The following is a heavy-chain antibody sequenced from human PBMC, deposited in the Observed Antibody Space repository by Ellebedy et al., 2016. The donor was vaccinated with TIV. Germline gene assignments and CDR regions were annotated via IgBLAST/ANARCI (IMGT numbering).Heavy chain of an antibody. CDR2: IHGSGST. CDR1: GESMSNYY. V-gene: IGHV4-4*07. Sequence: MPSETLSLTCTVSGESMSNYYWSWIRQSAGKNLEWLGLIHGSGSTSFNPSLKSRLTMSIDTSKRQFPLKLRSVTAADTALYYCVRAGGSSSYYNVDHWGQGTPVTVSS. D-gene: IGHD3-10*01. J-gene: IGHJ5*02. CDR3: VRAGGSSSYYNVDH.